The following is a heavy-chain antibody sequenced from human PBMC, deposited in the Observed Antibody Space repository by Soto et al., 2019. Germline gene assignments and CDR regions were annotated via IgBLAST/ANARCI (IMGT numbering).Heavy chain of an antibody. Sequence: QEELVQSGAEVKKPGSSVNVSCKASGGTFASYSITWVRQAPGQRLEWMGEIIPLLKTVNYAQKFQGRVTITGDRSTSTVYMALSRLRSDDTAVYYCARHPVDLLGYMDVWGHGTTVTVS. CDR3: ARHPVDLLGYMDV. V-gene: IGHV1-69*06. D-gene: IGHD3-16*01. CDR2: IIPLLKTV. CDR1: GGTFASYS. J-gene: IGHJ6*02.